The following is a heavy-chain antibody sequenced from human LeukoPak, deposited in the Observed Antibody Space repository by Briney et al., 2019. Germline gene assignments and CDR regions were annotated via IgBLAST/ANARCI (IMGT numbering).Heavy chain of an antibody. CDR1: GGSVRSGGYY. D-gene: IGHD6-13*01. J-gene: IGHJ4*02. CDR3: ARGRAAGDFDY. V-gene: IGHV4-30-2*01. Sequence: PSQTLSLTCAVSGGSVRSGGYYWTWIRQPPGKGLECIGHIHDTGSTYYNPSFRSRVTISVDRAKNQFSLNLTSVAATDMAVYYCARGRAAGDFDYWGLGSLVIVSS. CDR2: IHDTGST.